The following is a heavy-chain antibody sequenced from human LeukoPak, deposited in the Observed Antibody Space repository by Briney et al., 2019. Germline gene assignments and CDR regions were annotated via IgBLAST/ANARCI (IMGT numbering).Heavy chain of an antibody. CDR2: MYYSSGNT. V-gene: IGHV4-39*07. Sequence: SETLSLTCTVSGGSISSSTYYWGWIRQPPGKGLEWIGSMYYSSGNTYYNPSLKSRVTISVDTSKNQFSLKLSSVTAADTAVYYCARVHLGYDFWSGPAPDAFDIWGQGTMVTVSS. J-gene: IGHJ3*02. CDR3: ARVHLGYDFWSGPAPDAFDI. CDR1: GGSISSSTYY. D-gene: IGHD3-3*01.